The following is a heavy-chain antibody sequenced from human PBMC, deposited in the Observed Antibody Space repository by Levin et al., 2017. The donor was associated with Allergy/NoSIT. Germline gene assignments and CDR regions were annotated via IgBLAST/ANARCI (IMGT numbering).Heavy chain of an antibody. V-gene: IGHV5-51*01. CDR1: GYSFTTYW. CDR2: INPGDSYT. J-gene: IGHJ4*02. D-gene: IGHD6-13*01. CDR3: ARPGGFTSWYSWVSSDY. Sequence: GESLKISCRGSGYSFTTYWIGWVRQMPGKGLEWMGVINPGDSYTRYSPSFQGQVTISADKSISTAYLQWTSLKATDTATSYCARPGGFTSWYSWVSSDYWGPGSLVTVSS.